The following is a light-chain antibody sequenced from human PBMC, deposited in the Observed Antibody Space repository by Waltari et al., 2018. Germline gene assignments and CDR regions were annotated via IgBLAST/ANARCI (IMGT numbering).Light chain of an antibody. CDR1: SGHSSYA. V-gene: IGLV4-69*01. J-gene: IGLJ2*01. CDR3: QTWGTGIQV. Sequence: QLVLTQSPSASTSLGASVKLTCTLSSGHSSYALAWHQQQPAKGPRYLMKVNSDGSHKKGDGIPDRFSGSSSGTERYFPISSLQSEDEADYYCQTWGTGIQVFGGGTKLTVL. CDR2: VNSDGSH.